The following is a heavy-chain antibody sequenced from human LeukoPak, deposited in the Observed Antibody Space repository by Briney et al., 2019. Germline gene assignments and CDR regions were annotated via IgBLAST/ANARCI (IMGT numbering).Heavy chain of an antibody. J-gene: IGHJ4*02. V-gene: IGHV4-59*01. CDR2: IYYSGST. D-gene: IGHD1-26*01. Sequence: SETLSLTCTVSGGSISSYYWSWLRQSPGKGLEWIGYIYYSGSTNYNPSLKSRVTISVDTSKNQFSLKLSSVTAADTAVYYCARDDNGSFAYWGQGTLVTVSS. CDR1: GGSISSYY. CDR3: ARDDNGSFAY.